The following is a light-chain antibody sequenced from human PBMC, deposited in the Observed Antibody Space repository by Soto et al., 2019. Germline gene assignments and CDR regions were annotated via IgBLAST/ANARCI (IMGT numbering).Light chain of an antibody. Sequence: QSVLTQPPSASGTPGQRVTISCSGSNSNIGSNTVNWYQQLPGTAPKLLIYNHDQRPSGVPERFSASASGTSASLVISGLRAEDEADYYCALWDDRLRRPVFGGGTKLTVL. V-gene: IGLV1-44*01. CDR2: NHD. CDR1: NSNIGSNT. CDR3: ALWDDRLRRPV. J-gene: IGLJ3*02.